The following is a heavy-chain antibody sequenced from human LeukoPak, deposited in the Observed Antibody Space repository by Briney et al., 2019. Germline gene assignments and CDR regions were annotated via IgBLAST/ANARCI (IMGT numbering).Heavy chain of an antibody. D-gene: IGHD2-15*01. Sequence: ASVKVSCKASGYTFTSYGISWVRQAPGQGLERMGWISAYNGNTNYAQKLQGRVTMTTDTSTSTAYMELRSLRSDDAAVYYCARDTTPGYCSGGSCLFDYWGQGTLVTVSS. V-gene: IGHV1-18*01. CDR3: ARDTTPGYCSGGSCLFDY. CDR1: GYTFTSYG. CDR2: ISAYNGNT. J-gene: IGHJ4*02.